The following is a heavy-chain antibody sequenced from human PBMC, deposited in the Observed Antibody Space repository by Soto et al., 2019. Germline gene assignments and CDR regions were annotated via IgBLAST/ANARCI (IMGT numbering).Heavy chain of an antibody. D-gene: IGHD3-22*01. J-gene: IGHJ4*02. CDR1: GGTFSSYA. CDR3: ARGGTPYYYDSSGYYVDY. CDR2: IIPIFGTA. Sequence: QVQLVQSGAEVKKPGSSVKVSCKASGGTFSSYAISWVRQAPGQGLEWMGGIIPIFGTANYAQKFQGRVTITADQSTSTAYMELSSLRSEDTAVYYCARGGTPYYYDSSGYYVDYWGQGTLVTVSS. V-gene: IGHV1-69*01.